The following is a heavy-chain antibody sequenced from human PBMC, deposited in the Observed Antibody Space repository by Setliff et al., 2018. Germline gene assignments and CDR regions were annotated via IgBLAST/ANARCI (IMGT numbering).Heavy chain of an antibody. CDR1: GGSIGSYY. Sequence: PSETLSLTCTVSGGSIGSYYWTWIRQPAGRGLEWIGRIYTTGSTNFNPSLNSRVTMSLDKSKNQFSLKLSSVTAADSAVYFCARVRITPYCMDVWGKGTTVTVSS. V-gene: IGHV4-4*07. CDR2: IYTTGST. J-gene: IGHJ6*03. CDR3: ARVRITPYCMDV. D-gene: IGHD3-10*01.